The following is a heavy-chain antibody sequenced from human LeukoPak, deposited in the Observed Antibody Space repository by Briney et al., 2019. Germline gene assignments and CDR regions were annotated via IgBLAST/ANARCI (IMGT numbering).Heavy chain of an antibody. CDR1: GGXVINTNC. J-gene: IGHJ4*02. V-gene: IGHV4-4*02. CDR3: AREGGFYRPLDY. CDR2: VHLDGRT. D-gene: IGHD3-3*01. Sequence: PSGTLSLTCGVSGGXVINTNCWTWVRQPPGKGLEWIGEVHLDGRTNYNPSLESRLTMSVDVSENQVSLKLTSVTAADTAVYYCAREGGFYRPLDYSGQGTLVTVSS.